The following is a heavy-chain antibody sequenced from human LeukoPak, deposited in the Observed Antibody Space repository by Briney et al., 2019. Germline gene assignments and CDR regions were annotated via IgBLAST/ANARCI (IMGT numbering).Heavy chain of an antibody. CDR2: IHTSGDT. CDR3: IVFGDSNH. Sequence: GGSLRLSCAASGFTFSSYSMNWVRQAPGKGLEWVSAIHTSGDTCYADSVKGRFTISRDTSKNTLYLQINSLRVEDTAVYYCIVFGDSNHWGQGTLVTVSS. V-gene: IGHV3-53*01. D-gene: IGHD4-17*01. CDR1: GFTFSSYS. J-gene: IGHJ5*02.